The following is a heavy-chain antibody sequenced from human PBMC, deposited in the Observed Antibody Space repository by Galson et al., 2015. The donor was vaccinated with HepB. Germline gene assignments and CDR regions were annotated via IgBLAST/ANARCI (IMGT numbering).Heavy chain of an antibody. CDR2: MYYSGSS. CDR1: GVSISNYY. V-gene: IGHV4-59*08. J-gene: IGHJ5*02. Sequence: LSLTCTVSGVSISNYYWSWIWQPPGKGLEWIAYMYYSGSSNYSPSLKGRVTISVDTSKNQVSLRLTSVTAADTAVYYCARPVEGFYGSGSYHNWLDPWGQGTLVTVSS. D-gene: IGHD3-10*01. CDR3: ARPVEGFYGSGSYHNWLDP.